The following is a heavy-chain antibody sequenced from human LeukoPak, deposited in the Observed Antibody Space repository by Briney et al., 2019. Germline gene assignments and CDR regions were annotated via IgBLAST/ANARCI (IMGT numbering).Heavy chain of an antibody. CDR1: GFTFDDFP. CDR3: TRGSGRFEY. Sequence: GRSLRLPCAGSGFTFDDFPMTWVRQAPGRGLEWVGYIRAKAYGGTTEYAASVKGRFTISRDDSKRIAFLQMNSLQTLDTAIYYCTRGSGRFEYWGQGVLVTVSS. CDR2: IRAKAYGGTT. D-gene: IGHD2-15*01. V-gene: IGHV3-49*04. J-gene: IGHJ4*02.